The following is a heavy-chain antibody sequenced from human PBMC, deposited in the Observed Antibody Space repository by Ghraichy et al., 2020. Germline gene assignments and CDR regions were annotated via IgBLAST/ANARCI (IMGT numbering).Heavy chain of an antibody. Sequence: EWIGYIYYSGNTYYTPSLKSRVAMSVDTSKNQFSLRVTSVTAANTAVYYCARDYVIWRGSHRNMEVWGKWTTVTVAS. CDR2: IYYSGNT. V-gene: IGHV4-30-2*05. D-gene: IGHD3-3*01. J-gene: IGHJ6*04. CDR3: ARDYVIWRGSHRNMEV.